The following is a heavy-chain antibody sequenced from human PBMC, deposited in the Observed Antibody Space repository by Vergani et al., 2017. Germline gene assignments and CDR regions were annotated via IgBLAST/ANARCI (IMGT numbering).Heavy chain of an antibody. CDR1: GGSFSGYY. D-gene: IGHD4-11*01. V-gene: IGHV4-34*01. CDR3: ARGRAGTTVTTGVRSRFPRGGDWFDP. J-gene: IGHJ5*02. CDR2: INHSGST. Sequence: QVQLQQWGAGLLKPPETLSLTCAVYGGSFSGYYWSWIRQPPGKGLEWIGEINHSGSTNYNPSLKSRVTISVDTSKNQFSLKLSSVTAADTAVYYCARGRAGTTVTTGVRSRFPRGGDWFDPWGQGTLVTVSS.